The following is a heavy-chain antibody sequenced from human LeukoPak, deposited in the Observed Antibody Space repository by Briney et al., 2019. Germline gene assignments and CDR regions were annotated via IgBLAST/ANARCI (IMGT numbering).Heavy chain of an antibody. CDR2: IYYSGST. CDR3: ARRATGTPNAFDI. Sequence: SETLSLTCTVSGGSINNYYWSWIRQSPGKGLEWIGYIYYSGSTNYNPSLKSRVTISVDTSKNQFSLKLSSVTAADTAVYYCARRATGTPNAFDIWGQGTMVTVSS. D-gene: IGHD1-7*01. CDR1: GGSINNYY. V-gene: IGHV4-59*08. J-gene: IGHJ3*02.